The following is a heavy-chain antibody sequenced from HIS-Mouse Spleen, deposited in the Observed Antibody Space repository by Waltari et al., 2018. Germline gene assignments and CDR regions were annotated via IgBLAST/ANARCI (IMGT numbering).Heavy chain of an antibody. CDR2: IKSKTDGGTT. CDR1: GFTFSNAW. V-gene: IGHV3-15*01. J-gene: IGHJ1*01. D-gene: IGHD3-3*01. Sequence: EVQLVESGGGLVTPGGSLRLACAASGFTFSNAWMSWVRQAPGKGLGWVGRIKSKTDGGTTDYAAPVKGRFTISRDDSKNTLYLQMNSLKTEDTAVYYCTTYQYYDFWSGYYEYFQHWGQGTLVTVSS. CDR3: TTYQYYDFWSGYYEYFQH.